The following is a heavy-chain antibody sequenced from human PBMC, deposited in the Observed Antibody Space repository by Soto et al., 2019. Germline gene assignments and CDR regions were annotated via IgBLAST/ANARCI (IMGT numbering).Heavy chain of an antibody. V-gene: IGHV3-23*01. Sequence: EVKLLESGGGLVQPGGSLRLSCAASGFTFSSYAMGWVRQAPGKGLEWVSESSAGGGNTYYADSVKGRFTISRDNSKNTLYVQMNSLRAEDTAVYYCAKLRQNHRGFDYWGQGTLVTVSS. CDR3: AKLRQNHRGFDY. CDR1: GFTFSSYA. CDR2: SSAGGGNT. J-gene: IGHJ4*02.